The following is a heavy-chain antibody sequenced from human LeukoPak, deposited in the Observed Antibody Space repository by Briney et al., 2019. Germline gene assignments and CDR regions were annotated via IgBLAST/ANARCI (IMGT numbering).Heavy chain of an antibody. CDR3: ARRRYGMDV. Sequence: SETLSLTCTVSGGSISSYYWSWIRQPPGKGLEWIGYIYYSGSTNYNPSLKSRVTISVDTSKNQFSLKLSSVTAADTAVYYCARRRYGMDVWGQGTTVTVSS. CDR2: IYYSGST. CDR1: GGSISSYY. V-gene: IGHV4-59*01. J-gene: IGHJ6*02.